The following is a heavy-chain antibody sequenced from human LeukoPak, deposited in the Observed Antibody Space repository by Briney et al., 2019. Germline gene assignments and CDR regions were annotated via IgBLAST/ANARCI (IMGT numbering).Heavy chain of an antibody. V-gene: IGHV3-23*01. D-gene: IGHD5-24*01. CDR3: AKDHIRDGYNALGGYFDY. CDR1: GFTFSSDA. Sequence: GGSLRLSCAASGFTFSSDAMSWVRQAPGKGLEWVSAISGSGGSTYYADSVKGRFTISRDNSKNTLYLQMNSLRAEDTAVYYCAKDHIRDGYNALGGYFDYWGQGTLVTVSS. J-gene: IGHJ4*02. CDR2: ISGSGGST.